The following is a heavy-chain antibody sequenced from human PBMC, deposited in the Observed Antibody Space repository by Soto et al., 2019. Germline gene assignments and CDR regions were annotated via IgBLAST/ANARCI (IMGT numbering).Heavy chain of an antibody. Sequence: ASVKVSCKASGYTFTSYGISWVRQAPGQGLEWMGWISAYNGNTNYAQKLQGRVTMTADTSTSTAYMELRSLRSDDTAVYYCGTEYDILTGYSTLFDYWGPGTLVTVSS. D-gene: IGHD3-9*01. CDR3: GTEYDILTGYSTLFDY. V-gene: IGHV1-18*01. J-gene: IGHJ4*02. CDR1: GYTFTSYG. CDR2: ISAYNGNT.